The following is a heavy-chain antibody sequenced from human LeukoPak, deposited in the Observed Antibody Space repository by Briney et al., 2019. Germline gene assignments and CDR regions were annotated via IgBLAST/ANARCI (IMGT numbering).Heavy chain of an antibody. D-gene: IGHD2-15*01. CDR3: AKNPVVPATPT. CDR2: IYSGGST. J-gene: IGHJ4*02. CDR1: GFTVSSNY. V-gene: IGHV3-53*01. Sequence: GGSLRLSCAASGFTVSSNYMSWVRQAPGKGLEWISVIYSGGSTYYADSVKGRFTISRDNSKNTLYLQMNSLRAEDTAVYYCAKNPVVPATPTWGQGTLVTVSS.